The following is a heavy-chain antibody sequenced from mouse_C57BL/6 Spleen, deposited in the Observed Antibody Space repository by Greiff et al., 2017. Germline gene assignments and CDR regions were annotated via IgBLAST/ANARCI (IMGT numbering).Heavy chain of an antibody. CDR3: ATEHYYGRTYAMDY. D-gene: IGHD1-1*01. J-gene: IGHJ4*01. CDR2: ISSGSSTI. Sequence: DVQLVESGGGLVKPGGSLKLSCAASGFTFSDYGMHWVRQAPEKGLEWVAYISSGSSTIYYADPVKGRFTISRDNAKNTLFLQMTSLRSEDTAMYYCATEHYYGRTYAMDYWGQGTTVTVSS. CDR1: GFTFSDYG. V-gene: IGHV5-17*01.